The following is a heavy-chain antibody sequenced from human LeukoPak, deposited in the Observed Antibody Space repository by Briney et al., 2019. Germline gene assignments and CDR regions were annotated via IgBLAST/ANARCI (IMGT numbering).Heavy chain of an antibody. CDR3: AKDEDIVVVPAASIGY. D-gene: IGHD2-2*01. J-gene: IGHJ4*02. Sequence: PGGSLRLSCAASGFTFSSYAMSWVRQAPGKGLEWVSAIIGSGGSTYYADYVKGRFTTSRDNSKNTLYLQMNSLRAEDTAVYYCAKDEDIVVVPAASIGYWGQGTLVTVSS. CDR1: GFTFSSYA. V-gene: IGHV3-23*01. CDR2: IIGSGGST.